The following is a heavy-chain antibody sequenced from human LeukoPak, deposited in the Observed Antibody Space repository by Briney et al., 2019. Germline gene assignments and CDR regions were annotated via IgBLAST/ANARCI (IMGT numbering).Heavy chain of an antibody. V-gene: IGHV3-20*04. J-gene: IGHJ4*02. Sequence: GGSLRLSCAASGFTFDDHGMSWVRQAPGKGLEWVSGIKWDGGRTGYADSVKGRFTISRDNAKNSLYLHMNSLRAEDTAVYYCARDYGGSSPFDYWGQGTLVTVSS. D-gene: IGHD4-23*01. CDR2: IKWDGGRT. CDR3: ARDYGGSSPFDY. CDR1: GFTFDDHG.